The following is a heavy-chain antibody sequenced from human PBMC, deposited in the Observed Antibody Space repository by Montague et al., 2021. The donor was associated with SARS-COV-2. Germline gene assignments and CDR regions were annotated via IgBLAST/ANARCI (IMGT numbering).Heavy chain of an antibody. CDR2: IYYSGST. CDR1: GGSISSSSYY. J-gene: IGHJ3*02. D-gene: IGHD3-22*01. Sequence: TLSLTCTVSGGSISSSSYYWGWIRQPPGEGLEWIGSIYYSGSTYYNPSLKSRVTISVDTSKNQFSLKLSSVTAADTAVYYCASPTYYYDSSGSDAFDIWGQGTMVTVSS. V-gene: IGHV4-39*01. CDR3: ASPTYYYDSSGSDAFDI.